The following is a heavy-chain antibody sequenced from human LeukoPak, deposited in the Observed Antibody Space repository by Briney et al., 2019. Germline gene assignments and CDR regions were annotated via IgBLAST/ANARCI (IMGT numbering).Heavy chain of an antibody. V-gene: IGHV3-21*01. CDR3: ARGPLLEWLNTFDY. J-gene: IGHJ4*02. CDR2: ISSSSSYI. CDR1: GFTFSSYS. D-gene: IGHD3-3*01. Sequence: GGSLRLSCAASGFTFSSYSMNWVRQAPGKGLEGVSSISSSSSYIYYADSVKGRFTISRDNAKNSLYLQMNSLRAEDTAVYYCARGPLLEWLNTFDYWGQGTLVTVSP.